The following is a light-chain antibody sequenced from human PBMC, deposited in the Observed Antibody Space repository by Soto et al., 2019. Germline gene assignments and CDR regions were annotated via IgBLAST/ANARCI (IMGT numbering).Light chain of an antibody. J-gene: IGLJ1*01. Sequence: QSVLTQPPSASGTPGQGVTISCSGSSSNIGTNYVYWYQHPPGAAPSLLIYRNNQRPSGVPVRFSASRSGTSASLAISGLRSEDEADYYCAAWDDSLNAFHVFGTGTQLTVL. V-gene: IGLV1-47*01. CDR3: AAWDDSLNAFHV. CDR2: RNN. CDR1: SSNIGTNY.